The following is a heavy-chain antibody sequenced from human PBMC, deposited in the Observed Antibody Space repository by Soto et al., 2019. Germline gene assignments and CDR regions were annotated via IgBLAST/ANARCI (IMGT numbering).Heavy chain of an antibody. V-gene: IGHV1-69*06. CDR1: GGTFSSYA. Sequence: ASVKVSCKASGGTFSSYAISWVRQAPGQGLEWMGGIIPIFGTANYAQKFQGRVTITADKSTSTAYMELSSLRSEDTAVYYCAREYCTNGVGYKAFRYWGQGTLVTVSS. CDR2: IIPIFGTA. J-gene: IGHJ4*02. CDR3: AREYCTNGVGYKAFRY. D-gene: IGHD2-8*01.